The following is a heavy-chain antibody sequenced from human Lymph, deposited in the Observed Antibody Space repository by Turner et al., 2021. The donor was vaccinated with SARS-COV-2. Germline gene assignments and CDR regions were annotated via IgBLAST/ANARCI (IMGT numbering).Heavy chain of an antibody. CDR3: ARVLPYGDYFDY. V-gene: IGHV3-23*03. CDR2: IYSGGST. Sequence: EVQLLESGGGLVQPGGSLSLSCAASGFTFTSYGMGWVRQAPGKGLEWGSIIYSGGSTFYADSVKGRFTISRDNSRNTLYLQMNSLRAEDTAVYYCARVLPYGDYFDYWGQGTLVTVSS. J-gene: IGHJ4*02. CDR1: GFTFTSYG. D-gene: IGHD4-17*01.